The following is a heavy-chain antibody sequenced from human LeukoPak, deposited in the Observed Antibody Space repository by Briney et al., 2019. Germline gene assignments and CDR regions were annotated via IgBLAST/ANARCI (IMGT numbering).Heavy chain of an antibody. CDR1: GFTVTSLY. V-gene: IGHV3-53*01. Sequence: GGSLRLSCAASGFTVTSLYMLWVRQVPGKGLEWVSVIYSGGDTYYADSVKGRFTISRDNSKNTLYLQMNSLRAEDTAVYYCERAGTRGTHGDFDIGGQGTLVTVSS. CDR3: ERAGTRGTHGDFDI. CDR2: IYSGGDT. J-gene: IGHJ4*02. D-gene: IGHD3-10*01.